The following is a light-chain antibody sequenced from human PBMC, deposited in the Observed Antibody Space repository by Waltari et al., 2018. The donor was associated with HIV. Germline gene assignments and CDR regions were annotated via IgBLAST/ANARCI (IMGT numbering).Light chain of an antibody. CDR3: AAWDDNLNGL. J-gene: IGLJ2*01. CDR2: YNN. Sequence: QSLLIQPPSASGTPGQRVTISCSGRRSNIGTNVVNWYQQLPGSAPKLLISYNNQRPSGVPDRFSGSKSGTSASLAISGLQSEDEADYYCAAWDDNLNGLFGGGTKLTVL. CDR1: RSNIGTNV. V-gene: IGLV1-44*01.